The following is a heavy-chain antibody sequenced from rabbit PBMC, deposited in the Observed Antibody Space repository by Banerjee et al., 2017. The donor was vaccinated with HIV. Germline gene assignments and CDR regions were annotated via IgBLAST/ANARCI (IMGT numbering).Heavy chain of an antibody. CDR3: ARGSAFDL. J-gene: IGHJ4*01. V-gene: IGHV1S40*01. Sequence: QSLEESGGGLVKPGASLTLTCNASGFTISSGYDVCWGRQAPGKGLEWIGCIVTGTGGTYHASWAQGRFAISKTSSTTVTLQMPSLTAADTATYLCARGSAFDLWGPGNLRHRL. CDR1: GFTISSGYD. CDR2: IVTGTGGT.